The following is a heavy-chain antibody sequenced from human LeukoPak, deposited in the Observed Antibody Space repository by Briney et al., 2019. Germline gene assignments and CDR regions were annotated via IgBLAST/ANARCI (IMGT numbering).Heavy chain of an antibody. J-gene: IGHJ4*02. CDR1: GFTFTSSA. CDR2: IVVGSGNT. Sequence: SVKVSCKASGFTFTSSAMQWVRQARGQRLEWIGWIVVGSGNTNYAQKFQGRVTITRDMSTSTAYMELSSLRSEDTAAYYCAASLVATIASADYWGQGTLVTVSS. V-gene: IGHV1-58*02. D-gene: IGHD5-12*01. CDR3: AASLVATIASADY.